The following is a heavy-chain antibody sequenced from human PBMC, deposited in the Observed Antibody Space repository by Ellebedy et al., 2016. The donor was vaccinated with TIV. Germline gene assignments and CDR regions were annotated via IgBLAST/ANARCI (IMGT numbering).Heavy chain of an antibody. D-gene: IGHD6-13*01. Sequence: GESLKISCAASGFTVSSNYMSWVRQAPGKGLEWVSVIYSGGSTYYADSVKGRFTISRDNSKNTLYLQMNSLRAEDTAVYYCARVYSSSWYSDYWGQGTLVTVSS. CDR2: IYSGGST. V-gene: IGHV3-66*01. J-gene: IGHJ4*02. CDR3: ARVYSSSWYSDY. CDR1: GFTVSSNY.